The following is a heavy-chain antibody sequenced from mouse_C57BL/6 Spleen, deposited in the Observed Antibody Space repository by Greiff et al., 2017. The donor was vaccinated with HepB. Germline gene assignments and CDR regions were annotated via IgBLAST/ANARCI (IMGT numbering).Heavy chain of an antibody. CDR2: ISNGGGST. D-gene: IGHD4-1*02. J-gene: IGHJ2*01. Sequence: EVHLVESGGGLVQPGGSLKLSCAASGFTFSDYYMSWVRQTPEKRLEWVAYISNGGGSTYYPDTVKGRFTISRDNAKNTLYLQMSLLKSEDTAMYYCARSTGYYFDYWGQVTTLTISS. V-gene: IGHV5-12*01. CDR1: GFTFSDYY. CDR3: ARSTGYYFDY.